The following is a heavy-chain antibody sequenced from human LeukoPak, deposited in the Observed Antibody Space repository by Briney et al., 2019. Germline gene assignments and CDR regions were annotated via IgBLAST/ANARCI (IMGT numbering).Heavy chain of an antibody. V-gene: IGHV4-38-2*02. D-gene: IGHD3-10*01. CDR1: GYSISSGYY. J-gene: IGHJ5*02. CDR3: AREEYYYGSGSSSPHRSNWFDP. CDR2: IYHSGST. Sequence: SETLSLTCTVSGYSISSGYYWGWIRQPPGKGLEWIGSIYHSGSTYYNPSLKSRVTISVDTSKNQFSLKLSSVTAADTAVYYCAREEYYYGSGSSSPHRSNWFDPWGQGTLVTVS.